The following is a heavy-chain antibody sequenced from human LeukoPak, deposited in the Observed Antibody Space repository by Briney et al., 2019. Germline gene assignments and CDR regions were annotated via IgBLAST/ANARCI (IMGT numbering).Heavy chain of an antibody. CDR3: ATSRTFDY. V-gene: IGHV3-74*01. CDR1: GFILSSYW. Sequence: GGSLRLSCAASGFILSSYWMHWVRQAPGKGLVWVSHINIDGSNTRYADSVKGRFTISRDNAENTLYLQMNSLRVDDTAVYYCATSRTFDYWGQGTLVTVSS. CDR2: INIDGSNT. J-gene: IGHJ4*02.